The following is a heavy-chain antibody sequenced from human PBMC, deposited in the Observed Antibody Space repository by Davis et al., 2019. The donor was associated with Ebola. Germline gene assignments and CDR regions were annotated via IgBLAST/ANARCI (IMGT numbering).Heavy chain of an antibody. V-gene: IGHV1-69*02. CDR2: IIPILGIA. J-gene: IGHJ6*02. D-gene: IGHD6-19*01. CDR3: ARSDYSSGGGMDV. CDR1: GGTFSSYT. Sequence: SVKVSCKASGGTFSSYTISWVRQAPGQGLEWMGRIIPILGIANYAQKFQGIVTITADKSTSTAYMELSSLRSEDTAVYYCARSDYSSGGGMDVWGQGTTVTVSS.